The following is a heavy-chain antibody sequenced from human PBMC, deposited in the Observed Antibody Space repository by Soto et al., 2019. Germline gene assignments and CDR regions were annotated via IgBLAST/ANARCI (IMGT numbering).Heavy chain of an antibody. D-gene: IGHD3-10*01. V-gene: IGHV3-23*01. Sequence: GGTLRLSCAASGFTFSSYAMSWVRQAPGKGLEWVSAISGSGGSTYYADSVKGRFTISRDNSKNTLYLQMNSLRAEDTAVYYCARVPPWGNSAGDYYIQHYDSWGQGTPVTVSS. J-gene: IGHJ4*02. CDR2: ISGSGGST. CDR1: GFTFSSYA. CDR3: ARVPPWGNSAGDYYIQHYDS.